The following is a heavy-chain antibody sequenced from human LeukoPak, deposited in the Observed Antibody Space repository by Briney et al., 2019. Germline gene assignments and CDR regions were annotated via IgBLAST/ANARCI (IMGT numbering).Heavy chain of an antibody. Sequence: GRSLRLSCAASGFTFDDYAMHWVRQAPGKGLEWVSGISWNSGSIGYADSVKGRFTISRDNAKNSLYLQMNSLRAEDTAVYYCARSAGHFDYWGRGTLVTVSS. CDR3: ARSAGHFDY. CDR2: ISWNSGSI. J-gene: IGHJ4*02. D-gene: IGHD6-13*01. CDR1: GFTFDDYA. V-gene: IGHV3-9*01.